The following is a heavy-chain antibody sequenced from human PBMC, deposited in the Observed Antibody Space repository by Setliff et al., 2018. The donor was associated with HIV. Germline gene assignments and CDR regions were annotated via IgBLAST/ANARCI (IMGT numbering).Heavy chain of an antibody. CDR1: GYSFTSYW. J-gene: IGHJ3*02. D-gene: IGHD3-10*01. V-gene: IGHV5-51*01. Sequence: PGESLKISCKGSGYSFTSYWIAWVRQMPGKCLEWMGIIYPGDSDTRYSPSFQGQVTISADKSISAAYLQWSSLKASDTAMYYCARPATYGTLDAFDIWGQGTIVTVSS. CDR3: ARPATYGTLDAFDI. CDR2: IYPGDSDT.